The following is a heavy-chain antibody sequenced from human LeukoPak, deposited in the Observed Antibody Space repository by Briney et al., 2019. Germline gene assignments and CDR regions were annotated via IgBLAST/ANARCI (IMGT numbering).Heavy chain of an antibody. Sequence: GGSLRLPCAASGFTFSRYSMNWVRQAPGKGLEWVSSISSSSSYIYYADSVKGRFTISRDNAKNSLYLQMNSLRAEDTAVYYCARDLLEMATINAFDIWGQGTMVTVSS. D-gene: IGHD5-24*01. CDR1: GFTFSRYS. J-gene: IGHJ3*02. V-gene: IGHV3-21*01. CDR3: ARDLLEMATINAFDI. CDR2: ISSSSSYI.